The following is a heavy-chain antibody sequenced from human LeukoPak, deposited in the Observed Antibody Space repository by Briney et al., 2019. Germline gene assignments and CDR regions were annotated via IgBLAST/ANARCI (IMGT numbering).Heavy chain of an antibody. CDR2: INWKTGNG. V-gene: IGHV3-9*01. J-gene: IGHJ2*01. CDR1: GFNFDDYA. CDR3: TRRAARWQFDL. D-gene: IGHD5-24*01. Sequence: GGSLRLSCAVSGFNFDDYAMHWVRQAPGGGREGVSGINWKTGNGIYADSVKGRFTISRDNAKNSLHLQMSSLRAEDTALYYCTRRAARWQFDLWGRGTLLTVSS.